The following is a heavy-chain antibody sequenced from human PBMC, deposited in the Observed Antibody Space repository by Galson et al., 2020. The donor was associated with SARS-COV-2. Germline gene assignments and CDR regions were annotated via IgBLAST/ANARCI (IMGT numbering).Heavy chain of an antibody. Sequence: TGGSLRLSCAASGFTFSYYGMHWVRQAPGKGLEWVAVISYDGSEKYFADSVKGRFTISRDNSKSTLYLQMSSLRAEDTAVYYCAAGIVIVPSARYGMDVWGQGTTVTVSS. CDR2: ISYDGSEK. J-gene: IGHJ6*02. D-gene: IGHD2-2*01. CDR3: AAGIVIVPSARYGMDV. V-gene: IGHV3-30*03. CDR1: GFTFSYYG.